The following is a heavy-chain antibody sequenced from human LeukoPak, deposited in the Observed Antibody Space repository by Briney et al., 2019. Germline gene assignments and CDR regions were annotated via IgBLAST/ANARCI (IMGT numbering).Heavy chain of an antibody. CDR1: GGSISSGSYY. CDR3: ARGSSPYQLLSINSYYYMDV. Sequence: SETLSLTCTVSGGSISSGSYYWTWIRQPAGKGLEWFGRIVTSGSTNYNPSLKSRVTISSDTSKNQFSLKLTSVTAADTAVYYCARGSSPYQLLSINSYYYMDVWGKGTTVTISS. CDR2: IVTSGST. V-gene: IGHV4-61*02. J-gene: IGHJ6*03. D-gene: IGHD2-2*01.